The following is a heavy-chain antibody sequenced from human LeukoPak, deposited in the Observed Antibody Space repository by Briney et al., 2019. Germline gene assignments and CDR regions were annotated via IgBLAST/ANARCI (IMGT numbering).Heavy chain of an antibody. D-gene: IGHD2/OR15-2a*01. V-gene: IGHV4-4*02. CDR2: ISHDGTI. Sequence: SGTLSPIRPLSGASIDITNSWTSVRQAPGKGLEWIGEISHDGTINYNSSLRSRVAMSLDRANNYFSLSLTSVTAADTAVYYTTRENSSFCAFVSWGQGILVTVS. CDR3: TRENSSFCAFVS. CDR1: GASIDITNS. J-gene: IGHJ5*02.